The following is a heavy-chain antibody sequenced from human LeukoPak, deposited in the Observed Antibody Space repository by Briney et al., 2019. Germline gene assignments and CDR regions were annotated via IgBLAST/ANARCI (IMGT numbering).Heavy chain of an antibody. D-gene: IGHD3-22*01. CDR3: AKDNYYDSSSPLGY. Sequence: GGSLRLSCAASGFTFSSYGMSWVRQAPGKGLEWVSAISGSGGSTYYADSVKGRFTISRDNSKNTLYLQMNSLRAEDTAVYYCAKDNYYDSSSPLGYWGQGTLVTVSS. V-gene: IGHV3-23*01. J-gene: IGHJ4*02. CDR1: GFTFSSYG. CDR2: ISGSGGST.